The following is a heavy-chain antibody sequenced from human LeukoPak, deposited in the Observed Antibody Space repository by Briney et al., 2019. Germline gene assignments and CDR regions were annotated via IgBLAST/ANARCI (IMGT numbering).Heavy chain of an antibody. Sequence: TGGSLRLSCAASGFPLGGYAMSWVRQAPGKGPEWVSTVSGTGETTYYADSVKGRFNISRDNSKNTLYLQMNSLRPDDTAIYYCAKGHPNYYDNSGYDYWGQGTLVTVSS. V-gene: IGHV3-23*01. CDR3: AKGHPNYYDNSGYDY. D-gene: IGHD3-22*01. CDR2: VSGTGETT. J-gene: IGHJ4*02. CDR1: GFPLGGYA.